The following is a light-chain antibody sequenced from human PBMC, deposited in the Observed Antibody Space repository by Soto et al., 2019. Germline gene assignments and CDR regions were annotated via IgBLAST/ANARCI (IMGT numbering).Light chain of an antibody. Sequence: QPVLTQPPSVSDAPRQRGTISCSGSSSNIGNNPVNWHQQFQGKAPKLLIYYDDMLYSGVSDRFSGSKSGTSASLAISGLQSEDEADYYCASWDDNLNGPVFGRGTKLTVL. V-gene: IGLV1-36*01. J-gene: IGLJ2*01. CDR1: SSNIGNNP. CDR3: ASWDDNLNGPV. CDR2: YDD.